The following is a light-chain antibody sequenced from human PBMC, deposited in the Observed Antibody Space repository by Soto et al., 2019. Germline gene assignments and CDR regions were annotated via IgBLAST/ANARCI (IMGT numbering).Light chain of an antibody. Sequence: EVVLTQAPGTLSLSPGVTATLSGRASQSVGSYLAWYQQKPGQAPRLLIFGASSRAPGIPARFSGSGSGTDFTLTISSLEPEDFAVYHCLQRSIGFTFGPGTKVDIK. V-gene: IGKV3-11*01. J-gene: IGKJ3*01. CDR1: QSVGSY. CDR3: LQRSIGFT. CDR2: GAS.